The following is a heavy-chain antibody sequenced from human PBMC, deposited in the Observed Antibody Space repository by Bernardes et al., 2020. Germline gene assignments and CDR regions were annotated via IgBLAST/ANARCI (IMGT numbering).Heavy chain of an antibody. D-gene: IGHD6-13*01. V-gene: IGHV3-23*01. J-gene: IGHJ4*02. CDR1: GFTFTSRA. Sequence: GGSLRLSCDASGFTFTSRALSWARQAPGKGLEWGSHISARGDSADYADSVKGRFIISRDNFKNTVFLQMNSLRAEDTGIYYCGTSDSSSWWAEGRFGHWGQGGLVTVSS. CDR3: GTSDSSSWWAEGRFGH. CDR2: ISARGDSA.